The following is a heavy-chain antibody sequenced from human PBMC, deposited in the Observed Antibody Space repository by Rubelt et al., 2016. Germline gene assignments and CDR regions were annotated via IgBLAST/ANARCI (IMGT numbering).Heavy chain of an antibody. D-gene: IGHD3-22*01. CDR2: INPNSGGT. CDR1: GYTFTGYY. CDR3: ARDDSPYYYDSSGYYDY. J-gene: IGHJ4*02. Sequence: QVQLVQSGAEVKKPGASVKVSCKASGYTFTGYYMHWVRQAPGQGLEWMGWINPNSGGTNYAQKFQGWGTMTRETSISTAYMELSRLRSDDTAVYYCARDDSPYYYDSSGYYDYWGQGTLVTVSS. V-gene: IGHV1-2*04.